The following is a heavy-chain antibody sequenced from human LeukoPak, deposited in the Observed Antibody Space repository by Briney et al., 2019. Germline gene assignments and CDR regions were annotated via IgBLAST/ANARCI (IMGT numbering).Heavy chain of an antibody. CDR3: TTDSVRLGFGELFGYFDY. J-gene: IGHJ4*02. CDR2: IKSKTDGGTT. CDR1: GFTVSSNY. Sequence: PGGSLRLSCAASGFTVSSNYMSWVRQAPGKGLEWVGRIKSKTDGGTTDYAAPVKGRFTISRDDSKNTLYLQMNSLKTEDTAVYYCTTDSVRLGFGELFGYFDYWGQGTLVTVSS. V-gene: IGHV3-15*01. D-gene: IGHD3-10*01.